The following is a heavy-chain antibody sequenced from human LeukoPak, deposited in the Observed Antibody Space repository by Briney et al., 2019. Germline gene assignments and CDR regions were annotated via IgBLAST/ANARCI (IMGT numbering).Heavy chain of an antibody. CDR1: GFTFSSYS. Sequence: GGSLRLSCAASGFTFSSYSMNWVRQAPGKGLEWVSSISYSSSHIYYADSVQGRFTISRDNAKNSLYLQMNSLRAEDTAVYFCASDWEWLGLWGQGTLVTVSS. CDR3: ASDWEWLGL. J-gene: IGHJ4*02. CDR2: ISYSSSHI. D-gene: IGHD6-19*01. V-gene: IGHV3-21*06.